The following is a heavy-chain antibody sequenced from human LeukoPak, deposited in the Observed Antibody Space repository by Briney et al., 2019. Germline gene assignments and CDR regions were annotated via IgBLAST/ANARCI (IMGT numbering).Heavy chain of an antibody. CDR3: ARALGNSILTGPLFGGVDP. J-gene: IGHJ5*02. CDR2: MYTSGKT. CDR1: GGSISSGNYY. V-gene: IGHV4-61*02. D-gene: IGHD3-9*01. Sequence: SETLSLTCTVSGGSISSGNYYWNWIRQPAGKGLEWIGRMYTSGKTDYSPSLKSRVNISVDASKNQFSLTVNSVSAADTAVYYCARALGNSILTGPLFGGVDPWGQGTLVTVSS.